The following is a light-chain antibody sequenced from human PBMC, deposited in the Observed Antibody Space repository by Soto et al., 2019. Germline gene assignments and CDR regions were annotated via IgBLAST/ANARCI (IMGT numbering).Light chain of an antibody. CDR3: CSYAGSTSLL. CDR1: SSDVGSYNL. Sequence: QSAPTQPASVSGSPGQSITISCTGTSSDVGSYNLVSWYQQHPDKAPKLMIYEDTKRPSGVSDRFSGSKSGNTASLTLSGLQAEDEADYYCCSYAGSTSLLFGGGTQLTVL. CDR2: EDT. J-gene: IGLJ2*01. V-gene: IGLV2-23*02.